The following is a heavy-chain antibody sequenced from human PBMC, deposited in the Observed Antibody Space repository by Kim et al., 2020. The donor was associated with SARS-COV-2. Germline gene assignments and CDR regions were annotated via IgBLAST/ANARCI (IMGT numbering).Heavy chain of an antibody. Sequence: GGSLRLSCAASGFTFSSYGMHWVRQAPGKGLEWVAVISYDGNNKYYADSVKGRFTISRDNSKNTLYLQMNSLRAEDTAMYYCARGEYYYDSSGFVNYWGQGTLVTVSS. CDR3: ARGEYYYDSSGFVNY. CDR2: ISYDGNNK. CDR1: GFTFSSYG. V-gene: IGHV3-33*05. J-gene: IGHJ4*02. D-gene: IGHD3-22*01.